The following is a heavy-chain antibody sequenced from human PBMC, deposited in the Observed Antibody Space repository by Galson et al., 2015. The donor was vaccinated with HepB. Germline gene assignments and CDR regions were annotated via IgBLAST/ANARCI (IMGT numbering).Heavy chain of an antibody. D-gene: IGHD6-19*01. CDR3: ARDSLRQWLTYYYYYGMDV. CDR1: GFTFSSYA. CDR2: ISYDGSNK. Sequence: SLRLSCAASGFTFSSYAMHWVRQAPGKGLEWVAVISYDGSNKYYADSVKGRFTISRDNSKNTLYLQMNSLRAEDTAVYYCARDSLRQWLTYYYYYGMDVWGQGTTVAVSS. V-gene: IGHV3-30-3*01. J-gene: IGHJ6*02.